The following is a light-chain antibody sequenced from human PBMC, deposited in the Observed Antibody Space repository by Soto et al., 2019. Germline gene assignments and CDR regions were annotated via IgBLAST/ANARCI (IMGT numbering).Light chain of an antibody. CDR1: SSDVGAYNY. CDR2: DVS. J-gene: IGLJ3*02. CDR3: SSHTTSSTVV. V-gene: IGLV2-14*01. Sequence: QPVLTQPASVSGSPGQSITISCTGTSSDVGAYNYVSWYQQHPGKAPKLMIYDVSDRPSGVSNRFSGSKSGNTASLTISGLQAEDEADYHCSSHTTSSTVVFGGGTQLTVL.